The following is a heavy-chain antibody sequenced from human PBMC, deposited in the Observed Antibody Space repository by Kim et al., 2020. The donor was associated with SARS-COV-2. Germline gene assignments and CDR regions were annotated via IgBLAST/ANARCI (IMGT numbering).Heavy chain of an antibody. D-gene: IGHD6-13*01. Sequence: ASVKVSCKASGYTFTSYGISWVRQAPGQGLEWMGWISAYNGNTNYAQKLQGRVTMTTDTSTSTAYMELRSLRSDDTAVYYCARDKYSSSWKLGDDAFDIWGQGTMVTVSS. CDR1: GYTFTSYG. J-gene: IGHJ3*02. CDR2: ISAYNGNT. V-gene: IGHV1-18*04. CDR3: ARDKYSSSWKLGDDAFDI.